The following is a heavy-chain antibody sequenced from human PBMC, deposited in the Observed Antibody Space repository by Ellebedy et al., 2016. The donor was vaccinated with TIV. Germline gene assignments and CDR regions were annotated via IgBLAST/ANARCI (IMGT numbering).Heavy chain of an antibody. CDR2: IYYSGST. D-gene: IGHD1-14*01. CDR3: ATGPNQDFFDY. J-gene: IGHJ4*02. CDR1: YDSISSYY. Sequence: MPSETLSLTCTVSYDSISSYYWSLILQPPGKGLEWIGYIYYSGSTNYNPSLKSRVTISLDTSKNQLSLKLSSGTAADTAVYYCATGPNQDFFDYWGQGTLVTVSS. V-gene: IGHV4-59*01.